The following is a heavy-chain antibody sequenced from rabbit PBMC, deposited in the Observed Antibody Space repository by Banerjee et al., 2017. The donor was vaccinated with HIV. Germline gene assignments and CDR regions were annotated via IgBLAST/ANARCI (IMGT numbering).Heavy chain of an antibody. J-gene: IGHJ4*01. CDR1: GIDFSSYYR. Sequence: QQQLEESGGGLVKPGGTLTLTCKASGIDFSSYYRMCWVRQAPGKGLEWIACIDAGSSASTYYASWAKGRFTISKTSSTTVTLQMTSLTAADTATYFCARDPSSLAYYDLWGPGTLVTVS. V-gene: IGHV1S45*01. CDR2: IDAGSSAST. D-gene: IGHD1-1*01. CDR3: ARDPSSLAYYDL.